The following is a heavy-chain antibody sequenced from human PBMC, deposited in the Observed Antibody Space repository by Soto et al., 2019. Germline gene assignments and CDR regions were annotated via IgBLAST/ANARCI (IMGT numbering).Heavy chain of an antibody. CDR2: IIPILGIA. D-gene: IGHD2-2*01. J-gene: IGHJ5*02. Sequence: QVQLVQSGAEVKKPGSSVKVSCKASGGTFSSYTISWVRQAPGQGLEWMGRIIPILGIANYAQKFQGRVTITADKSTSTAYMELSSLRSEDTAVYYCAREAPDIVVVPAATRWFDPWGQGTPVTVSS. CDR3: AREAPDIVVVPAATRWFDP. CDR1: GGTFSSYT. V-gene: IGHV1-69*08.